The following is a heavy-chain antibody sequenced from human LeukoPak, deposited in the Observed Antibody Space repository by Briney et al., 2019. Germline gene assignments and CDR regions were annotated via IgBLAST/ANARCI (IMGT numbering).Heavy chain of an antibody. V-gene: IGHV3-23*01. J-gene: IGHJ4*02. CDR3: AKAETLLWFWELFY. CDR1: GFTFSSYA. Sequence: GRSLRLPCAASGFTFSSYAMSWARQAPGKALEWVSAISGSGGSTYYADSVKGRFTISRDNSKNTLYLKMNSLRAEDTAVYYCAKAETLLWFWELFYWGQGTLVTVSS. D-gene: IGHD3-10*01. CDR2: ISGSGGST.